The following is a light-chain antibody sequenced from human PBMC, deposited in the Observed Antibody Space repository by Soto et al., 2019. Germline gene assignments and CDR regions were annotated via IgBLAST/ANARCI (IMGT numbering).Light chain of an antibody. Sequence: EILMTQSPATLSVSPGESATLSCRASQRVYSNLAWYQQRPGQAPRLLIYGASTRATGVPARFSGRGSGTEFTLPISSMQSEDVAVSYCQQYTNWSPITFGRGTRLEMK. CDR3: QQYTNWSPIT. CDR2: GAS. CDR1: QRVYSN. J-gene: IGKJ5*01. V-gene: IGKV3-15*01.